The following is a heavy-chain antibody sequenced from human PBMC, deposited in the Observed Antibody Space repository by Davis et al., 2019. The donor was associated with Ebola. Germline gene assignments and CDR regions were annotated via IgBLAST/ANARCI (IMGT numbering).Heavy chain of an antibody. V-gene: IGHV3-23*01. Sequence: PGGSLRLSCAASGFTFSSYAMNWVRQAPGKGLEWVAVISGSGGSTYYADSVKGRFTISRDNSKNTLYLQMNSLRSEDTAVYYCAAKNGWFDPWGQGTLVTVSS. CDR1: GFTFSSYA. CDR3: AAKNGWFDP. CDR2: ISGSGGST. J-gene: IGHJ5*02.